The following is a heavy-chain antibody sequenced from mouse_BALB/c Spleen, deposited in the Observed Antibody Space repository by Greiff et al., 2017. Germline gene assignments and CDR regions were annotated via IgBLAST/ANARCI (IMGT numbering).Heavy chain of an antibody. Sequence: QVQLQQSAAELARPGASVKMSCKASGYTFTSYTMHWVKQRPGQGLEWIGYINPSSGYTEYNQKFKDKTTLTADKSSSTAYMQLSSLTSEDSAVYYCARELRGFAYWGQGTLVTVSA. D-gene: IGHD1-1*01. V-gene: IGHV1-4*02. CDR2: INPSSGYT. J-gene: IGHJ3*01. CDR1: GYTFTSYT. CDR3: ARELRGFAY.